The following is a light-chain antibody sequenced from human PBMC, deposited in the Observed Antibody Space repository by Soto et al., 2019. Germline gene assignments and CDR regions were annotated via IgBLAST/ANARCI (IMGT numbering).Light chain of an antibody. CDR2: ATS. J-gene: IGKJ1*01. CDR1: QSVRSY. V-gene: IGKV1-39*01. CDR3: QPGYTSRWT. Sequence: EIVLTQSPSSLSSSVGDRVTISCRASQSVRSYLNWYQQKPGNAPRLLIYATSSLQTRVPSSFSTSGSGTDFRLVISDLQPEDSATYYCQPGYTSRWTPGPGTKVDIK.